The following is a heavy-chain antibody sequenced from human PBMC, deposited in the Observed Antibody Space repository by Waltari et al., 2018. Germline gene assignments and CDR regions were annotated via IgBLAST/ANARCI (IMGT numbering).Heavy chain of an antibody. CDR3: AKEYAYCGGDCYSRALDY. V-gene: IGHV3-30*18. CDR2: IWYDGSNK. D-gene: IGHD2-21*01. J-gene: IGHJ4*02. Sequence: QVQLVESGGGVVQPGRSLRLSCAASGFTFSSYGMHWVRQAPGQGLEWVAVIWYDGSNKYYADSVKGRFTISRDNSKNTLYLQMNSLRAEDTAVYYCAKEYAYCGGDCYSRALDYWGQGTLVTVSS. CDR1: GFTFSSYG.